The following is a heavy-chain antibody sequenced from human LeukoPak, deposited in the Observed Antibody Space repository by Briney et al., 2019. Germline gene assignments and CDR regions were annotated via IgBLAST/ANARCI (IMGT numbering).Heavy chain of an antibody. D-gene: IGHD2-2*02. V-gene: IGHV4-61*01. J-gene: IGHJ4*02. CDR3: ARIPFVVVPAAIDY. CDR1: GGSVSSGSYY. Sequence: PSETLSLTCTVSGGSVSSGSYYWSWIRQPPGTGLEWIGYIYYSGSTNYNPSLKSRVTISVDTSKNQSSLKLSSVTAADTAVYYCARIPFVVVPAAIDYWGQGTLVTVSS. CDR2: IYYSGST.